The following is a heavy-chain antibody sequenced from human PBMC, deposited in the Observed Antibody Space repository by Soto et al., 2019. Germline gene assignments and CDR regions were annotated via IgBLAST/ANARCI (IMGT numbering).Heavy chain of an antibody. CDR2: ISGSGGST. CDR1: GFTFSTYA. Sequence: EVQLLESGGGLVQPGGSLRLSCAASGFTFSTYAISWVRQAPGKGLEWVSTISGSGGSTYYADSVKGRFTISRDNSKNTLYLQMNSLRAEDTAVYYCAKVRDAFYGSGSYEDWPDPWGQGTLVTVSS. CDR3: AKVRDAFYGSGSYEDWPDP. V-gene: IGHV3-23*01. J-gene: IGHJ5*02. D-gene: IGHD3-10*01.